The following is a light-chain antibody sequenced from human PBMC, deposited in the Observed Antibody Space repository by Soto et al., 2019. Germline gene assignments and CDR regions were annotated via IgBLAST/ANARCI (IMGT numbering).Light chain of an antibody. J-gene: IGKJ1*01. CDR1: QSISNR. CDR2: AAS. CDR3: QHYNSYSEA. Sequence: DIHITHSPSTLPSSVLDIFTITWLPSQSISNRLSFYQQKPGKDPKLMIYAASSLQSGVPSRFSGSGYGTEFALTISSLQPDDFATYYCQHYNSYSEAFGQGTKL. V-gene: IGKV1-5*01.